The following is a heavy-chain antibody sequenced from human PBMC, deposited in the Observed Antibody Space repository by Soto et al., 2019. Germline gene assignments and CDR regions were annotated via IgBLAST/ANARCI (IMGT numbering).Heavy chain of an antibody. CDR1: GFTFSSFA. Sequence: GGSLRLSCAASGFTFSSFAMYWVRQAPGEGLERLAVISYDGSKKYYADSVKGRFTISRDNSENTLYLQINGLTTEDTALYYCTIDMDYGDRAFGDYWGQGPLVTVSS. CDR2: ISYDGSKK. J-gene: IGHJ4*02. D-gene: IGHD4-17*01. CDR3: TIDMDYGDRAFGDY. V-gene: IGHV3-30-3*01.